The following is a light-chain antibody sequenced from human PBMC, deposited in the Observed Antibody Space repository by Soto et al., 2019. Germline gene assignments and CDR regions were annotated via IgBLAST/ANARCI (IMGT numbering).Light chain of an antibody. CDR1: QSVSSSY. CDR2: GAS. Sequence: IVLTQSPGTLSLSPGETATLSCRASQSVSSSYLAWYQQKPGQAHRLLIYGASSRATGIPDRFSGSGSGTDFTLTISRLEPEDFAVYYCQKYGSSPRKFGQGTKVHI. V-gene: IGKV3-20*01. J-gene: IGKJ1*01. CDR3: QKYGSSPRK.